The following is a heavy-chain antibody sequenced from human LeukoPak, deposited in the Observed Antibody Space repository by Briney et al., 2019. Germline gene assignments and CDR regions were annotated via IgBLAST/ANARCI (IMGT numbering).Heavy chain of an antibody. CDR3: ARAPVTMVRGVVVYYYYGMDV. D-gene: IGHD3-10*01. Sequence: GASVKVSCKASGYTFTSYGISWGRQAPGQGLEWMGWISAYNGNTNYAQKLQGRVTMTTDTSTSTAYMELRSLRSDDTAVYYCARAPVTMVRGVVVYYYYGMDVWGQGTTVTVSS. J-gene: IGHJ6*02. V-gene: IGHV1-18*01. CDR1: GYTFTSYG. CDR2: ISAYNGNT.